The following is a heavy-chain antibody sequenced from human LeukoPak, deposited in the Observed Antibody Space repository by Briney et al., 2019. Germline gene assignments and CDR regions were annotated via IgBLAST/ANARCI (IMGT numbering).Heavy chain of an antibody. Sequence: PGGSLRLARGASGFTFSHYGMDWVRQAPGKGVEWVAGIWRDATNQYYADSVKGRFTICRENGKNNGSLQMNSLRAEHTAVYYCAKDAQRGFDYSNSLEHWGQGPLVTVS. J-gene: IGHJ4*02. CDR1: GFTFSHYG. V-gene: IGHV3-33*06. CDR3: AKDAQRGFDYSNSLEH. D-gene: IGHD4-11*01. CDR2: IWRDATNQ.